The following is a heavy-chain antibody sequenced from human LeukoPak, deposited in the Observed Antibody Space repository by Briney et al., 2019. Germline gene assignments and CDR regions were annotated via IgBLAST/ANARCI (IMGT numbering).Heavy chain of an antibody. D-gene: IGHD1-7*01. CDR3: TRSLTGTPFWHY. Sequence: PGGSLKLSCAASGFSFSVSTMHRVRQASGKGLEWVGRIRDKAESYATVYAASVKGRFTISRDDSQNTAYLQLNSLRSDDTAVYYCTRSLTGTPFWHYWGQGTLVTVSS. V-gene: IGHV3-73*01. CDR2: IRDKAESYAT. J-gene: IGHJ4*02. CDR1: GFSFSVST.